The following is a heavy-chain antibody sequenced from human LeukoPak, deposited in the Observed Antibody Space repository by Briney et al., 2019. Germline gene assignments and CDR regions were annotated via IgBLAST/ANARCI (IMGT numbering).Heavy chain of an antibody. J-gene: IGHJ4*02. D-gene: IGHD4-17*01. CDR1: GFTFSTYS. CDR3: ARGATVTTPLDY. CDR2: ISSRSSSM. V-gene: IGHV3-48*02. Sequence: GGSLRLSCAASGFTFSTYSRNWVRQAPGKGLEWVSYISSRSSSMSYSFSVKGRFIISRDNAKNSLYLQMSRLRDEDTAVYFCARGATVTTPLDYWGQGTLVTVSS.